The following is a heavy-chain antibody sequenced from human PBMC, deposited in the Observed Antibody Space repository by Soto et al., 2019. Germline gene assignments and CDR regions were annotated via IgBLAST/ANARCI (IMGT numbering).Heavy chain of an antibody. CDR2: TYYRSKWYN. CDR3: ARGDVVPAARYYYYGMDV. V-gene: IGHV6-1*01. Sequence: SQTLSLTCAISGDSVSSNSAAWNWIRQSPSRGLEWLGRTYYRSKWYNDYAVSVKSRITINPDTSKNQFSLQLNSVTPEDTAVYCCARGDVVPAARYYYYGMDVWGQGTTVTVSS. J-gene: IGHJ6*02. CDR1: GDSVSSNSAA. D-gene: IGHD2-2*01.